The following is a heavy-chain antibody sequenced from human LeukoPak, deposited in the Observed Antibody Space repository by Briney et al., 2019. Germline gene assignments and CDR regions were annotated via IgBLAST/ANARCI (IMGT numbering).Heavy chain of an antibody. D-gene: IGHD6-19*01. Sequence: QPGGSLRLSCAASGFTFSSYDMHWVRQATGKGLEWVSAIGTAGDTYYPGSVKGRFTISRENAKNSLYLQMNSLRAGDTAVYYCARGAYSSGRYENWFDPWGQGTLVTVSS. CDR2: IGTAGDT. CDR3: ARGAYSSGRYENWFDP. J-gene: IGHJ5*02. CDR1: GFTFSSYD. V-gene: IGHV3-13*01.